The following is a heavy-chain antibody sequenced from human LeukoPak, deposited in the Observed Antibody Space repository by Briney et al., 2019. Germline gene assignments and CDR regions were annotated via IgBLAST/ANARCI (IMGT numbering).Heavy chain of an antibody. CDR1: GFTFSNYW. Sequence: GSLRLSCAASGFTFSNYWMTWVRQAPGKGLEWVANIKQDGSEIYYVDSVKGRFTISRDNAKNTVYLQMNSLRAEDTAVYYCALRASGTSGFDYWGQGTLVTVSS. J-gene: IGHJ4*02. CDR3: ALRASGTSGFDY. CDR2: IKQDGSEI. V-gene: IGHV3-7*02. D-gene: IGHD2-2*01.